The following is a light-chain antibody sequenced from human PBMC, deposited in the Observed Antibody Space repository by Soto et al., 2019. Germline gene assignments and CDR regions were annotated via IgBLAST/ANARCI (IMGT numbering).Light chain of an antibody. Sequence: DIQMTQSPSSLSASVGHRVTITCRASQNINTYLNWYQQRPGQAPRLLIYDASILQRGVPSRFSGSGSGTDFTLTVASLQPEDFATYFCQQCYGKPTFGQGTKVEI. CDR1: QNINTY. CDR2: DAS. V-gene: IGKV1-39*01. J-gene: IGKJ1*01. CDR3: QQCYGKPT.